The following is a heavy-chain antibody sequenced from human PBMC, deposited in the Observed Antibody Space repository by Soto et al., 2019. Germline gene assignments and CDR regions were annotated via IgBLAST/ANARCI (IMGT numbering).Heavy chain of an antibody. CDR1: GFTFSSYG. Sequence: PGGSLRLSCAASGFTFSSYGMHWVRQAPGKGLEWVAVISYDGSNKYYADSVKGRFTISRDNSKNTLYLQMNSLRAEDTAVYYCATAKEYQLHGPWIHYCYGMDVWGQGTTVTVSS. D-gene: IGHD2-2*01. V-gene: IGHV3-30*03. CDR3: ATAKEYQLHGPWIHYCYGMDV. CDR2: ISYDGSNK. J-gene: IGHJ6*02.